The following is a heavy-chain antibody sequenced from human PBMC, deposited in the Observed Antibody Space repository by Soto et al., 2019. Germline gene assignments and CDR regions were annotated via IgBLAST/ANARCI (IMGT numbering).Heavy chain of an antibody. Sequence: SEPLSLSGTVSGISITISYWNWLRQSPGKGLEWIGQISDRGDINYNPPLESRVAISTDTSKNQVSLTLTAVNAADTAVYFCARGRHWFGPWGQGTLVTVSS. CDR2: ISDRGDI. V-gene: IGHV4-59*08. J-gene: IGHJ5*02. CDR1: GISITISY. CDR3: ARGRHWFGP.